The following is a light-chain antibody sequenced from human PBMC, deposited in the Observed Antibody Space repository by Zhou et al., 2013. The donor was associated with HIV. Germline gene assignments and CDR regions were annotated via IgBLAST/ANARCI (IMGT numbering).Light chain of an antibody. CDR3: QQRSNWPMYT. CDR1: QSINNY. J-gene: IGKJ2*01. CDR2: DAS. V-gene: IGKV3-11*01. Sequence: EIVLTQFPATLSLSPGERATLSCRASQSINNYLAWYQQKPGQPPRLLIYDASNRATGVPARFSGSGSGTDFTLSISSLEPEDFAVYYCQQRSNWPMYTFGQGTKLEIK.